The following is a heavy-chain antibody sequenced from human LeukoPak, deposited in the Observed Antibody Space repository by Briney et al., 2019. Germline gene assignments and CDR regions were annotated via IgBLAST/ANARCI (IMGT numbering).Heavy chain of an antibody. D-gene: IGHD6-13*01. J-gene: IGHJ4*02. Sequence: PSGTLSLTCTVSGCSISSYYWRWIRQPPGKGLDWIGYIYYSGSTNYNPYLKSRVTISVDTSKNQFSLKLSSVTAADTAVYYCARAKADDSSWDFDYWGQGTLVTVSS. CDR3: ARAKADDSSWDFDY. CDR1: GCSISSYY. V-gene: IGHV4-59*01. CDR2: IYYSGST.